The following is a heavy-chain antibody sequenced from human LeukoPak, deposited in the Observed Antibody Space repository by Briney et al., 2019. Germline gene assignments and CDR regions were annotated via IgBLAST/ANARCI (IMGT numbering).Heavy chain of an antibody. Sequence: SETLSLTCTVSGGSISSSSYYWGWIRQPPGKGLEWIGSIYYSGSTYYNPSLKSRVTISVDTSKNQLSLKLSSVTAADTAVYYCARRRLSYGSGSYYNDYWGQGTLVTVSS. D-gene: IGHD3-10*01. V-gene: IGHV4-39*07. CDR3: ARRRLSYGSGSYYNDY. CDR1: GGSISSSSYY. J-gene: IGHJ4*02. CDR2: IYYSGST.